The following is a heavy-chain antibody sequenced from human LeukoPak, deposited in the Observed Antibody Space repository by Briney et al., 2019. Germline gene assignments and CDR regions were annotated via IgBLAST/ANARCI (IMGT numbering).Heavy chain of an antibody. D-gene: IGHD3-10*01. CDR3: ARDPHGSGSYYPYFDY. V-gene: IGHV3-30-3*01. CDR1: GFTFSSYT. Sequence: PGGSLRLSCAASGFTFSSYTMNWVRQAPGKGLEWVAVVSYDGSNKYYADSVKGRFTISRDNSKNTLYLQMIGLRAEDTAVYYCARDPHGSGSYYPYFDYWGQGTLVTVSS. CDR2: VSYDGSNK. J-gene: IGHJ4*02.